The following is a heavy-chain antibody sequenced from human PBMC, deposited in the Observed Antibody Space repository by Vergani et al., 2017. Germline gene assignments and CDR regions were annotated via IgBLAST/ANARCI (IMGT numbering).Heavy chain of an antibody. V-gene: IGHV3-30*18. D-gene: IGHD1-26*01. CDR2: ISYDGSNK. CDR3: AKSGGSYEGY. CDR1: GFTFSSYG. Sequence: QVQLVESGGGVVQPGRSLRLSCAASGFTFSSYGMHWVRQAPGKGLEWVAVISYDGSNKYYADSVKGRFTISRDNSKNTLYLQMNSLRAEDTAVYYCAKSGGSYEGYWGQGTLVTVSS. J-gene: IGHJ4*02.